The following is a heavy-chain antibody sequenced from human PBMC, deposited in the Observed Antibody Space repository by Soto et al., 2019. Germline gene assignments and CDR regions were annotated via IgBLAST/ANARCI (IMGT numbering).Heavy chain of an antibody. D-gene: IGHD6-19*01. Sequence: QVQLQESGPGLVKPSETLSLTCSVSGVSTSNHYWTWIRKPPGQGPEWIGCIYYRGTTNYKASFNSRGTISLDTSKNQFSLRLTSVTTPDTAVYYCARGGGSPFHDHEFDYWGQGILVTVSS. CDR2: IYYRGTT. CDR3: ARGGGSPFHDHEFDY. CDR1: GVSTSNHY. V-gene: IGHV4-59*11. J-gene: IGHJ4*02.